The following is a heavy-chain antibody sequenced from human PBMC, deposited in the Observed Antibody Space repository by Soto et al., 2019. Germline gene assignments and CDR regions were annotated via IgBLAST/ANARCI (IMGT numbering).Heavy chain of an antibody. J-gene: IGHJ4*02. CDR3: ARDVDTAVNSFDY. CDR2: IWYDGSNK. V-gene: IGHV3-33*01. CDR1: GLTFSSYG. Sequence: GGSLRLSCAASGLTFSSYGMHWVRQAPGKGLEWVAVIWYDGSNKYYADSVKGRFTISRDNSKNTLYLQMNSLRAEDTAVYYCARDVDTAVNSFDYWGQRTLVTVSS. D-gene: IGHD5-18*01.